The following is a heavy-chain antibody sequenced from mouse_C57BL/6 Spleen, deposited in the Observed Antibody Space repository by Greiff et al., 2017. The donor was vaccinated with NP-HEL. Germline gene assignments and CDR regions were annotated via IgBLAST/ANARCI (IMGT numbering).Heavy chain of an antibody. CDR2: IYPGSGST. CDR3: ARVYGSSYEDYAMDY. CDR1: GYTFTSYW. D-gene: IGHD1-1*01. Sequence: QVQLQQPGAELVKPGASVKMSCKASGYTFTSYWITWVKQRPGQGLEWIGDIYPGSGSTNYNEKFKSKATLTVDPSSSTAYMQLSSLTSEDSAVYYCARVYGSSYEDYAMDYWGQGTSVTVSS. V-gene: IGHV1-55*01. J-gene: IGHJ4*01.